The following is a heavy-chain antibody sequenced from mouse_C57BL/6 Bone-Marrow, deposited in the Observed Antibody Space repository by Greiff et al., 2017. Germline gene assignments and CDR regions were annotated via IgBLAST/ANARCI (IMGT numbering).Heavy chain of an antibody. CDR1: GFSLTSYG. Sequence: QVQLKQSGPGLVQPSQSLSITCTVSGFSLTSYGVHWVRQSPGKGLEWLGVIWRGGSTDYNAAFISRLSISKDNSKSQVFFKMNSLQADDTAIYYCARNSNPWFAYWGQGTLVTVSA. CDR3: ARNSNPWFAY. CDR2: IWRGGST. J-gene: IGHJ3*01. D-gene: IGHD2-5*01. V-gene: IGHV2-2*01.